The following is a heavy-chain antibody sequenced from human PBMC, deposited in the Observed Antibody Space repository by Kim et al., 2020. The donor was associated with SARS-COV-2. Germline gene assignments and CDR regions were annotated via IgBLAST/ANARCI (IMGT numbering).Heavy chain of an antibody. D-gene: IGHD6-19*01. J-gene: IGHJ2*01. CDR3: ATKITVPGWSFDL. Sequence: TDAGKGRFTISRNNSMNPLYLQMNSLRAEDTALYYCATKITVPGWSFDLWGRGTLVTVSS. V-gene: IGHV3-23*01.